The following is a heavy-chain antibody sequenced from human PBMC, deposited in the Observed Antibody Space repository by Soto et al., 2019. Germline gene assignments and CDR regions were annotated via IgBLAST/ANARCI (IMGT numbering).Heavy chain of an antibody. J-gene: IGHJ4*02. CDR2: ISGSGGST. CDR1: GFTFSSYA. CDR3: AQVDRPEFDY. D-gene: IGHD2-2*03. V-gene: IGHV3-23*01. Sequence: EVQLLESGGGLVQPGGSLRLSCAASGFTFSSYAMSWVRQAPGKGLEWVSAISGSGGSTYYADSVKGRFTISRDTSKNTLYMQMNGLRAEDTAVYYCAQVDRPEFDYWGQGTLVTVSS.